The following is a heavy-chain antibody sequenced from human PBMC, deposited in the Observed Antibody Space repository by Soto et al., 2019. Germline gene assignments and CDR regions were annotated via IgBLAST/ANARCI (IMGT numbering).Heavy chain of an antibody. Sequence: ASVKVSCKASGYTFTSYGISWVRQAPGQGLEWMGWMNAYSGKTDYAQKFQGRVTMTTDTFTSTAYMDLRSLSSDDPAVYYCVRDRHTVTGTKCFDYWGQGTMVTVSS. CDR1: GYTFTSYG. CDR2: MNAYSGKT. V-gene: IGHV1-18*01. CDR3: VRDRHTVTGTKCFDY. J-gene: IGHJ4*02. D-gene: IGHD4-17*01.